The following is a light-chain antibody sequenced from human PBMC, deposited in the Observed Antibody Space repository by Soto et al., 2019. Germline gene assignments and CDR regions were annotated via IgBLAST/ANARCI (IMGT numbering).Light chain of an antibody. V-gene: IGLV3-21*02. CDR3: QVWDSSSDHLV. Sequence: SYELTQPPSVSGAPGQTARITCGGTNIGSKSVHWYQQKPGQAPVLVVYDDSDRPSGIPERFSGSNSGNTATLTISRVEAGDEADDYCQVWDSSSDHLVFGGGTKLTVL. CDR1: NIGSKS. J-gene: IGLJ2*01. CDR2: DDS.